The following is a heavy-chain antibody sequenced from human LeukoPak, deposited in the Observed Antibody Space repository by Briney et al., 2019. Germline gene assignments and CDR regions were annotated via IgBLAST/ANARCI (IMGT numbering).Heavy chain of an antibody. V-gene: IGHV3-23*01. D-gene: IGHD6-6*01. Sequence: GGSLRLSCVASGFTLNDYDMSWVRQAPGKGLEWVSAISGSGGSTYYADSVKGRFTISRDNSKNTLYLQMNSLRAEDTAVYYCAKGRIAARPDWFDPWGQGTLVTVSS. J-gene: IGHJ5*02. CDR2: ISGSGGST. CDR3: AKGRIAARPDWFDP. CDR1: GFTLNDYD.